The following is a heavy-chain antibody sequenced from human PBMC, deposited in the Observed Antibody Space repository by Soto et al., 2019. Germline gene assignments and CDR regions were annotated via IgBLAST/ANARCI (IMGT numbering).Heavy chain of an antibody. J-gene: IGHJ6*02. V-gene: IGHV4-31*03. CDR1: GGSISSGGYY. D-gene: IGHD3-10*01. Sequence: SETLSLTCSVSGGSISSGGYYWSWIRQHPGKGLEWIGYIYYSGSTYYNPSLKSRVTISVDTSKNQFSLKLSSVTAAGTAVYYCASYGSGHYYYYGMDVWGQGTTVTVSS. CDR3: ASYGSGHYYYYGMDV. CDR2: IYYSGST.